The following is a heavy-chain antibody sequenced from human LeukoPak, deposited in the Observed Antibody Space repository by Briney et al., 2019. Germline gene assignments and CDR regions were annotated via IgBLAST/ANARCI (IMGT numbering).Heavy chain of an antibody. J-gene: IGHJ4*02. V-gene: IGHV3-23*01. D-gene: IGHD3-10*01. CDR1: GFTVSSNY. CDR3: AKGRVLWFGELFDY. Sequence: PGGSLRLSCAASGFTVSSNYMNWVRQAPGKGLEWVSAISGSGGSTYYADSVKGRFTISRDNSKNTLYLQMNSLRAEDTAVYYCAKGRVLWFGELFDYWGQGTLVTVSS. CDR2: ISGSGGST.